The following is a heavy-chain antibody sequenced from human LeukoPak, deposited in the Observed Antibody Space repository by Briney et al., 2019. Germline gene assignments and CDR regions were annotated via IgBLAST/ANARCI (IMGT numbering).Heavy chain of an antibody. D-gene: IGHD6-13*01. CDR1: GFTFRSYA. CDR2: ISGSGDST. CDR3: AKGGAAGTYNGMDV. J-gene: IGHJ6*02. Sequence: GGSLRHSCAASGFTFRSYAMSWVRQAPGKGLEWVSGISGSGDSTYYADSVKGRFTISRDNSKNTLYLQMKSLRAEDTAVYYCAKGGAAGTYNGMDVWGQGTTVTVSS. V-gene: IGHV3-23*01.